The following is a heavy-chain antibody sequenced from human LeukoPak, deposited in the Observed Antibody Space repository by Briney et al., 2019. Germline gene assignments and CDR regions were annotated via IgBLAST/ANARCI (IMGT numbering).Heavy chain of an antibody. V-gene: IGHV3-30*02. J-gene: IGHJ4*02. D-gene: IGHD2-2*01. CDR1: GFTFSGSG. CDR2: IRYHGSDK. CDR3: ARSPTSWYFDY. Sequence: GGSLRLSCAASGFTFSGSGMHWVRQAPGKGLEWVAFIRYHGSDKFYADSVKGRFTISRDNFKNTLYLQMNSLRPEDTSVYYCARSPTSWYFDYWGQGTLVTVSS.